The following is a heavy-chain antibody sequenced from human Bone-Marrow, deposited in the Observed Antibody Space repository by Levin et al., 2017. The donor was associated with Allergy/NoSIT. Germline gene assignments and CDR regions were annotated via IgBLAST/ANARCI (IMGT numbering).Heavy chain of an antibody. CDR1: GGSITGYY. J-gene: IGHJ4*02. Sequence: SETLSLTCTVSGGSITGYYWSWIRQAPGKGLEYIGSVFYAGTTDYNPSLNGRVTISVDTPKNQFSLRLTSVTAADPAGYYGARINALTRRAMDFWGQGTLVRVSS. D-gene: IGHD3-16*01. V-gene: IGHV4-59*03. CDR3: ARINALTRRAMDF. CDR2: VFYAGTT.